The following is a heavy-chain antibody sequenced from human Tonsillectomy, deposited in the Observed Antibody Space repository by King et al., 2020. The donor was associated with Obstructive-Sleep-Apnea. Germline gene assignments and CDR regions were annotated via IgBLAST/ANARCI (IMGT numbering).Heavy chain of an antibody. Sequence: VQLQQWGAGLLKPSETLSLTCAVYGGSFSGYYWSWIRQPPGKGLEWIGEINHSGSTNYNPSLKSRVTISVDTSKNQFSLKLSSVTAAVTAVYYCARGKGYCSVGSCFRAAFDIWGQGTMVTVSS. CDR3: ARGKGYCSVGSCFRAAFDI. V-gene: IGHV4-34*01. CDR2: INHSGST. CDR1: GGSFSGYY. J-gene: IGHJ3*02. D-gene: IGHD2-15*01.